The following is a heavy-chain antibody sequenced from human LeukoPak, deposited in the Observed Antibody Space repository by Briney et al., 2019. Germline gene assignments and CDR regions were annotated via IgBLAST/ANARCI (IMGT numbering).Heavy chain of an antibody. V-gene: IGHV3-23*01. Sequence: GESLKISCAASGFTFSSYAMSWVRQAPGKGLEWVSAISGSGGSTYYADSVKGRFTISRDNSKNTLYLQMNSLRAEDTAVYYCAKHGDYFNFDYWGQGTLVTVSS. J-gene: IGHJ4*02. CDR3: AKHGDYFNFDY. D-gene: IGHD4-17*01. CDR2: ISGSGGST. CDR1: GFTFSSYA.